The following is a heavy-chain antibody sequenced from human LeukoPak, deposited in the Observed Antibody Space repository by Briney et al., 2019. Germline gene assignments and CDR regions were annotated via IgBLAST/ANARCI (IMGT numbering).Heavy chain of an antibody. Sequence: GGSPRLSCAASGFTFSSYGMHWVRQAPGKGLEWVAVIWYDGSNKYYADSVKGRFTISRDNSKNTLYLQMNSLRAEDTAVYYCAREGEWGYCSGGSCYLYYFDYWGQGTLVTVSS. CDR2: IWYDGSNK. CDR1: GFTFSSYG. D-gene: IGHD2-15*01. J-gene: IGHJ4*02. V-gene: IGHV3-33*08. CDR3: AREGEWGYCSGGSCYLYYFDY.